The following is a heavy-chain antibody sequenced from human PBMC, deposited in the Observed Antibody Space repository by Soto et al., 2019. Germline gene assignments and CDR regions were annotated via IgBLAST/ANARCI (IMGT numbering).Heavy chain of an antibody. D-gene: IGHD3-16*01. CDR3: RASLDY. V-gene: IGHV3-7*01. J-gene: IGHJ4*02. Sequence: EVQLVESGGGLVQPGGSLRLSCEASGFTFSSHWMSWVRQAPGKGLEWVANIKQDGSERYYADSVKGRFTIFRDNAKNSVNLQMNSLRVEDTAVYYCRASLDYWGQGTPVTVSS. CDR2: IKQDGSER. CDR1: GFTFSSHW.